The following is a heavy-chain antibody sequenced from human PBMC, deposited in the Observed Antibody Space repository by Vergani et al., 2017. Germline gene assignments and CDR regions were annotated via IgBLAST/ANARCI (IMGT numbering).Heavy chain of an antibody. J-gene: IGHJ5*02. D-gene: IGHD3/OR15-3a*01. CDR3: GRGETRTDWLDP. CDR1: GVSVSSTAFY. Sequence: QVQLQESGPGLVKPSQTLSLTCSVSGVSVSSTAFYWNWIRQPAGKGLEWIGRIYGSGNINYNPSLESRGTISRDTSKNQFSLKVHSVTAADTAVYYCGRGETRTDWLDPWGQGTLVSVS. CDR2: IYGSGNI. V-gene: IGHV4-61*02.